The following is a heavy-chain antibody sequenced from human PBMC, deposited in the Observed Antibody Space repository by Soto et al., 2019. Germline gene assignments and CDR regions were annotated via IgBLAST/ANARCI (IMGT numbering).Heavy chain of an antibody. CDR1: GGSISIGGYY. J-gene: IGHJ5*02. Sequence: QVQLQESGPGRVKPSQTLSLACTDSGGSISIGGYYWNWIRQHPGKGLEWIGYIYYSGSTYSNPSLKSRVTISVDTSKNPFSLKLSSVTAADTAVYYCARSVFPWGQGTLVTVSS. CDR2: IYYSGST. V-gene: IGHV4-31*03. CDR3: ARSVFP.